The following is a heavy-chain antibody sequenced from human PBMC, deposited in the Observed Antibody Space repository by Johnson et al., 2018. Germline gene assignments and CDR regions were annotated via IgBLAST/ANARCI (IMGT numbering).Heavy chain of an antibody. CDR3: ARDLRQPGAEYFQH. V-gene: IGHV3-33*01. CDR1: GFIFTSYA. J-gene: IGHJ1*01. D-gene: IGHD3-10*01. CDR2: IWFDGSNK. Sequence: QVQLVQSGGGVVRPGRSLRLSCAASGFIFTSYAMHWVRQAPGKGLEWVAVIWFDGSNKYYADFVKGRFTISRDKSKDTLYLQMNSLRAEDTAVYYCARDLRQPGAEYFQHWGRGTLVTVSA.